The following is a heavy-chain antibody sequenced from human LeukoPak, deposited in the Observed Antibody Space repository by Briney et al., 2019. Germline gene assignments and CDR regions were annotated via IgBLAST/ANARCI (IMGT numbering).Heavy chain of an antibody. CDR2: INPNSGGT. D-gene: IGHD3-10*01. J-gene: IGHJ6*04. Sequence: ASVKVSYKASGYTFTGYYMHWVRQALGQGLEWMGWINPNSGGTNYAQKFQGWVTMTRDTSISTAYMELSRLRSDDTAVYYCARGRGGTMVRGEYGMDVWGKGTTVTVSS. V-gene: IGHV1-2*04. CDR3: ARGRGGTMVRGEYGMDV. CDR1: GYTFTGYY.